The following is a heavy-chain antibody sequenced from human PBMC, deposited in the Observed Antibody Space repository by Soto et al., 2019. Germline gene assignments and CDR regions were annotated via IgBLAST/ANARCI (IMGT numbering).Heavy chain of an antibody. Sequence: QVRLVQSGAEVKKPGSSVKVSCKASGGTFSSYAISWVRQAPGQGLEWMGGIIPIFGTANYAQKFQGRVTITADESTSTAYMELSSLRSEDTAVYYCARDLKGSEHYGGNWFDPWGQGTLVTVSS. CDR1: GGTFSSYA. J-gene: IGHJ5*02. V-gene: IGHV1-69*01. D-gene: IGHD3-16*01. CDR3: ARDLKGSEHYGGNWFDP. CDR2: IIPIFGTA.